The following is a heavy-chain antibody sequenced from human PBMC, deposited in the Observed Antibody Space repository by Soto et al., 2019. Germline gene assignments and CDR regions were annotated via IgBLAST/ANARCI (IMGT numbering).Heavy chain of an antibody. CDR3: ARVIVTTPRAYYYYYYGMDV. CDR1: GLTFGSYW. J-gene: IGHJ6*02. D-gene: IGHD4-4*01. Sequence: GSLRLSCAASGLTFGSYWMSWVRQAPGKGLEWVANIKQEGSEKYYLDSVKGRFTISRDNAKKSLFLQMNSLRAEDTAVYYCARVIVTTPRAYYYYYYGMDVWGQVTTVTVSS. CDR2: IKQEGSEK. V-gene: IGHV3-7*01.